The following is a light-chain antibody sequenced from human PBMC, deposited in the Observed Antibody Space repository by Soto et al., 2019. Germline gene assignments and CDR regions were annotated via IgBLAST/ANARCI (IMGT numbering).Light chain of an antibody. CDR1: QSVLYSSNNKNY. V-gene: IGKV4-1*01. J-gene: IGKJ2*01. CDR3: QQYYSLPYT. CDR2: WSS. Sequence: DIVMSQSPDSVAVSLGERATINCKSSQSVLYSSNNKNYLAWYQQKPGQSPKLLIYWSSTRESGVPDRFSGSGSGTDFTLTISSLQAEDVAVYYCQQYYSLPYTFGQGTKLEIK.